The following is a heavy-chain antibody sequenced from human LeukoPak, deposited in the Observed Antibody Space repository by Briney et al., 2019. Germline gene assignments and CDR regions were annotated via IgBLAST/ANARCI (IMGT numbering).Heavy chain of an antibody. Sequence: SETLSLTCTVSGGSISSYYWGWIRQPPGKGLEWIGSIYHRGNTYYNPSLKSRVTMSVDTSKNQFSLKLSSVTAADTAVYYCARDRYYYDSGGDYWGQGTLVTVSS. CDR1: GGSISSYY. V-gene: IGHV4-38-2*02. CDR3: ARDRYYYDSGGDY. J-gene: IGHJ4*02. D-gene: IGHD3-22*01. CDR2: IYHRGNT.